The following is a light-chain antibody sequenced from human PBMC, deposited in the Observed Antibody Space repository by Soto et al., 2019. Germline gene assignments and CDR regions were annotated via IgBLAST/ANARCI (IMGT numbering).Light chain of an antibody. V-gene: IGKV3-20*01. CDR1: HSVINNY. CDR2: GAS. J-gene: IGKJ1*01. Sequence: ETVLTQSPGTLSLSPGERATLSCRASHSVINNYLAWYQQKPGQAPRLLIYGASNRATGIPDRFSGSGSGTDFTLTISRLEPEDFAVYYCQQYGSSGTFGQGIKVDI. CDR3: QQYGSSGT.